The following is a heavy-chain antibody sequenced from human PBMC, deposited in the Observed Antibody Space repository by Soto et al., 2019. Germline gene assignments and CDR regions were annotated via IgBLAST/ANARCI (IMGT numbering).Heavy chain of an antibody. V-gene: IGHV1-69*13. CDR3: ARRFDDYSGYDPDAFDI. J-gene: IGHJ3*02. CDR2: IIPIFGTA. Sequence: ASVKVSCKASGGTFSSYAISWVRQAPGQGLEWMGGIIPIFGTANYAQKFQGRVTITADESTSTAYMELSSLRSEDTAVYYCARRFDDYSGYDPDAFDIWGQGTMVTVSS. CDR1: GGTFSSYA. D-gene: IGHD5-12*01.